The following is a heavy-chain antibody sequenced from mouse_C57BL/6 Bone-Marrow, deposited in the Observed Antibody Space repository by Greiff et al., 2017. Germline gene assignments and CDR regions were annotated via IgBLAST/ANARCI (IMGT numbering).Heavy chain of an antibody. V-gene: IGHV1-59*01. J-gene: IGHJ3*01. D-gene: IGHD2-1*01. Sequence: QVQLQQPGAELVRPGTSVKLSCKASGYTFTSYWMPWVKQRPGQGLEWIGVIDPAGSYTNYTQKFKGKATLTVDTSSSTAYMQLSSLTSEDSAVYYCATYGNYEGAYWGQGTLVTVSA. CDR2: IDPAGSYT. CDR1: GYTFTSYW. CDR3: ATYGNYEGAY.